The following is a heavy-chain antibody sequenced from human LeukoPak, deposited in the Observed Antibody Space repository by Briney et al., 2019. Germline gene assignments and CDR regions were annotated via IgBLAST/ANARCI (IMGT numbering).Heavy chain of an antibody. V-gene: IGHV1-3*01. CDR2: INAGNGNT. CDR1: GYTFTSYA. CDR3: ARTRGGDPYYYYYGMDV. D-gene: IGHD2-21*01. Sequence: ASVKVSCKASGYTFTSYAMHWVRQAPGQRLEWMGWINAGNGNTKYSQKFQGRVTITRDTSASTAYMELSSLRSEDTAVYYCARTRGGDPYYYYYGMDVWGQGTTVTVSS. J-gene: IGHJ6*02.